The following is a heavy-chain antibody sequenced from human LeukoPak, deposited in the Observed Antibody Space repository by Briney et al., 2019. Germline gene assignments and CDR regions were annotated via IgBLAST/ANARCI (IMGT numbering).Heavy chain of an antibody. D-gene: IGHD6-13*01. J-gene: IGHJ4*02. CDR1: GGTFSSYA. CDR3: AREKIAAAGYYFDY. Sequence: ASVKASCKASGGTFSSYAISWVRQAPGQGLEWMGGIIPIFGTANYAQKFQGRVTITADESTSTAYMELSSLRSEDTAVYYCAREKIAAAGYYFDYWGQGTLVTVSS. V-gene: IGHV1-69*13. CDR2: IIPIFGTA.